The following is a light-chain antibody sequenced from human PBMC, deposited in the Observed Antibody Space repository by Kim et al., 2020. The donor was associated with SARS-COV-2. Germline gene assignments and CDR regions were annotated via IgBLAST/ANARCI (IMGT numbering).Light chain of an antibody. CDR1: RSNIGAGYE. CDR2: GDI. V-gene: IGLV1-40*01. J-gene: IGLJ1*01. Sequence: VTNPCTGMRSNIGAGYEVHWDQQLPGTAPKPLIYGDINRPSGVPDRFSGSKSGNSASLAITGLQTEDEADYYFQSYDNSLSGYVFGSGTKVTV. CDR3: QSYDNSLSGYV.